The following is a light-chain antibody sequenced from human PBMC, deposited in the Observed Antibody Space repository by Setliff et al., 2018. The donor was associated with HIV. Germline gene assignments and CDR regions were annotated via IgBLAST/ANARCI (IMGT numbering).Light chain of an antibody. CDR3: CSYAGSHTFV. Sequence: QSALAQPRSVSGSPGQSVTISCTGTTSDVGGYNFVSWYQHHPGKAPKLMIYDVIKRPSGVPDRFSGSKSGNTASLTISGLQAEDEADYYCCSYAGSHTFVFGTGTEV. CDR2: DVI. CDR1: TSDVGGYNF. V-gene: IGLV2-11*01. J-gene: IGLJ1*01.